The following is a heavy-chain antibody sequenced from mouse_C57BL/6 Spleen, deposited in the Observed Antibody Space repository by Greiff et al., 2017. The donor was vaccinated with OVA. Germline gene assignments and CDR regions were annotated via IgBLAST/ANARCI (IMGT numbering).Heavy chain of an antibody. CDR3: TPDGYDYFDY. V-gene: IGHV1-15*01. D-gene: IGHD2-2*01. Sequence: VQLQESGAELVRLGASVTLSCKASGYTFTDYEMHWVKQTPVHGLEWIGAIDPETGGTAYNQKFKGKAILTADKSSSTAYMELRSLTSEDSAVYYCTPDGYDYFDYWGQGTTLTVSS. CDR2: IDPETGGT. J-gene: IGHJ2*01. CDR1: GYTFTDYE.